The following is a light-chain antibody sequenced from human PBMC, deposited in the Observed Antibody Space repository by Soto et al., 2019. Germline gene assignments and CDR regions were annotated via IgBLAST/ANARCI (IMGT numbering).Light chain of an antibody. Sequence: EIVLTQSPANLSLSPGERVTLSCRASQSISTYLAWYQQKPGQAPRLLIYDASNRATGIPARFSGSGSGTDFTLTISRLEPEDFAVYYCQQRSSWPPSFTFGPGTKVDFK. J-gene: IGKJ3*01. V-gene: IGKV3-11*01. CDR1: QSISTY. CDR3: QQRSSWPPSFT. CDR2: DAS.